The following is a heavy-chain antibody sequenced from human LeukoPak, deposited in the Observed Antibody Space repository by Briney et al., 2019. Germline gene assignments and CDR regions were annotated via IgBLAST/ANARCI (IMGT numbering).Heavy chain of an antibody. Sequence: SETLSLTCTVSGGSIRSYYWSWIRQPPGKGLEWIGYIYYSGSTNYNPSLKSRVTISVDTSKNQFSLKLSSVTAADTAVYYCARVVPYYYGMDVWGQGTTVTVSS. V-gene: IGHV4-59*01. J-gene: IGHJ6*02. CDR2: IYYSGST. CDR3: ARVVPYYYGMDV. CDR1: GGSIRSYY.